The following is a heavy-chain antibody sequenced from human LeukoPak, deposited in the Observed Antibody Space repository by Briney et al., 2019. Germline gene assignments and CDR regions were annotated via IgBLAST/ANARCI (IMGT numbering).Heavy chain of an antibody. Sequence: PSETLSLTCTVSGNSISSGDNYWSWIRQPAGKGLEWIGYIYYSGSTNYNPSLKSRVTISVDTSKNQFSLKLSSVTAADTAVYYCAGSGYYYPRYFDYWGQGTLVTVSS. D-gene: IGHD3-22*01. CDR3: AGSGYYYPRYFDY. V-gene: IGHV4-61*10. CDR2: IYYSGST. J-gene: IGHJ4*02. CDR1: GNSISSGDNY.